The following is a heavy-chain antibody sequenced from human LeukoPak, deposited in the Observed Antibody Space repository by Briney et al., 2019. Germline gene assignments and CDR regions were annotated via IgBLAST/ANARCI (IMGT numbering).Heavy chain of an antibody. CDR2: ISGSGGST. CDR3: AKDLTRVRRDGYNGWGY. D-gene: IGHD5-12*01. J-gene: IGHJ4*02. Sequence: GGSLRLSCAASGFTFSSYAMSWVRQAPGKGLEWVSAISGSGGSTYYADSVKGRFTISRDNSKNTLYLQMSSLRAEDTAVYYCAKDLTRVRRDGYNGWGYWGQGTLVTVSS. CDR1: GFTFSSYA. V-gene: IGHV3-23*01.